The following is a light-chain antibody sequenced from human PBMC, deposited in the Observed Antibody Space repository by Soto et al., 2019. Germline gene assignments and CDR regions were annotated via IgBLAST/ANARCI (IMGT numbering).Light chain of an antibody. CDR2: GAS. Sequence: IVLTQSPGTPSLSQGERATLSCSASQSVSSDLAWYQQKPGQAPRLLIYGASSRANGIPGRFSGSGSGTDFTLTISRLEPEDFAVYYCQQYGSSQGLTFGPGTKVDIK. CDR3: QQYGSSQGLT. CDR1: QSVSSD. V-gene: IGKV3-20*01. J-gene: IGKJ3*01.